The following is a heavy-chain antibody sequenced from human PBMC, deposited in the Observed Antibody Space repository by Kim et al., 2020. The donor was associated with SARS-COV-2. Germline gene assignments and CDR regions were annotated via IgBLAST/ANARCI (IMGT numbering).Heavy chain of an antibody. CDR2: ISYDGSNK. Sequence: GGSLRLSCAASGFTFSSYGMHWVRQAPGKGLEWVAVISYDGSNKYYADSVKGRFTISRDNSKNTLYLQMNSLRAEDTAVYYCAKDFEGHYYDSSGFDYWGQGTLVTVSS. CDR3: AKDFEGHYYDSSGFDY. V-gene: IGHV3-30*18. D-gene: IGHD3-22*01. J-gene: IGHJ4*02. CDR1: GFTFSSYG.